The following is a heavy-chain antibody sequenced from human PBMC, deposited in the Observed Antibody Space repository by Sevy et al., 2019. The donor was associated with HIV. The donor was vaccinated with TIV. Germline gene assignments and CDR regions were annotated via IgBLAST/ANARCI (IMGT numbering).Heavy chain of an antibody. J-gene: IGHJ6*03. Sequence: GGSLRLSCTTSRFNFSGYSMFWVRQVLGKGLEWVAFILHDGAKIFYADSVKGRFTISRDTSKKTLYLQMNSLRPEDTAKYFCAREMDDYYYYMEVWDEGTTVTVSS. V-gene: IGHV3-30*02. CDR3: AREMDDYYYYMEV. CDR1: RFNFSGYS. CDR2: ILHDGAKI.